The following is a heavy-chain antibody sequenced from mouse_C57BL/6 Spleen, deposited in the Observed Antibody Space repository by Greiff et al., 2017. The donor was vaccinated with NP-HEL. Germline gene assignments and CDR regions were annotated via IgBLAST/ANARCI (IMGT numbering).Heavy chain of an antibody. D-gene: IGHD1-1*01. V-gene: IGHV1-59*01. CDR2: IDPSDSYT. J-gene: IGHJ3*01. CDR1: GYTFTSYW. Sequence: QVQLQQPGAELVRPGTSVKLSCKASGYTFTSYWMHWVKQRPGQGLEWIGVIDPSDSYTNYNQKFKGKATLTVDTSSSTAYMQLSSLTSEDSAVYYCARFDYYGSSSPFAYWGQGTLVTVSA. CDR3: ARFDYYGSSSPFAY.